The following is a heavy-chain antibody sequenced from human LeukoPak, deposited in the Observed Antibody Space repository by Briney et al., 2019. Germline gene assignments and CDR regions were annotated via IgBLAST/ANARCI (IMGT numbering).Heavy chain of an antibody. D-gene: IGHD6-19*01. CDR1: GFSFSDYY. V-gene: IGHV3-11*04. Sequence: GGSLRLSCAASGFSFSDYYMSWIRQAPGKGLEWVSYISTSGNTIYYADSVKGRFTISRDNARNSLDLQMRSLRAEDTAVYYCARDLTVAGPMDVWGQGTTVTVSS. J-gene: IGHJ6*02. CDR3: ARDLTVAGPMDV. CDR2: ISTSGNTI.